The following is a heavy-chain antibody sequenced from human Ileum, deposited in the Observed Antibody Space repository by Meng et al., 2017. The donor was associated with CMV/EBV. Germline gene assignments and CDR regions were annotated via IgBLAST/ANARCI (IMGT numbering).Heavy chain of an antibody. CDR3: ARLGRITGNFDY. D-gene: IGHD1-20*01. CDR2: IYNSEDT. Sequence: CTVSGGYISSGAYYWNWIRQHPGKGLEWIGYIYNSEDTYYNPSLKSRVIISIDTSKNQFSLKLSSVTAADTAVYYCARLGRITGNFDYWGQGTLVTVSS. J-gene: IGHJ4*02. V-gene: IGHV4-31*03. CDR1: GGYISSGAYY.